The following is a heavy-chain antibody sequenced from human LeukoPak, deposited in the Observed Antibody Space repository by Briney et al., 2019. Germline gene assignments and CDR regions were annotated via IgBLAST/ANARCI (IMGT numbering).Heavy chain of an antibody. CDR1: GYSISSGYY. D-gene: IGHD4-11*01. Sequence: PSETLSLTCTVSGYSISSGYYWGWIRQPPGKGLEWIGSIYHSGSTYYNPSLKSRVTISVDTSKNQFSLKLSSVTAADTAVYYCARDQHPTVTTYLNYYYYYYMDVWGKGTTVTVSS. J-gene: IGHJ6*03. CDR3: ARDQHPTVTTYLNYYYYYYMDV. CDR2: IYHSGST. V-gene: IGHV4-38-2*02.